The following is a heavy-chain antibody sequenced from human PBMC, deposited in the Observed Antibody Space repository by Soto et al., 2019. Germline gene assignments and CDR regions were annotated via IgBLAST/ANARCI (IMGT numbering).Heavy chain of an antibody. J-gene: IGHJ5*02. CDR2: INVDGAT. Sequence: EVQLLESGGTLVQPGGSLRLSCAASGFTFSTYAMSWVRQTPGKGLEWVSSINVDGATYYTESVQGRFAISRDNSRSTVYLEMNRLTGEDKALYYCATNYDLDTWGQGTLVTVSS. V-gene: IGHV3-23*01. CDR1: GFTFSTYA. CDR3: ATNYDLDT. D-gene: IGHD3-3*01.